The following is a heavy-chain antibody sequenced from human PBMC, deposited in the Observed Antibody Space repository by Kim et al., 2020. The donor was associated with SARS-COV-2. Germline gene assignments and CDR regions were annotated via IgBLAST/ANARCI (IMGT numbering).Heavy chain of an antibody. V-gene: IGHV1-3*01. Sequence: SQKFQGRVTITRDTSASTAYMELSSLRSEDTAVYYCARKGYCGGDCPLSYWGQGTLVTVSS. J-gene: IGHJ4*02. CDR3: ARKGYCGGDCPLSY. D-gene: IGHD2-21*02.